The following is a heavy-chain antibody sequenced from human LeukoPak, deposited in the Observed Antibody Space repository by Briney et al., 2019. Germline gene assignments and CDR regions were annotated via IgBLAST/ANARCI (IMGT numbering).Heavy chain of an antibody. J-gene: IGHJ4*02. CDR1: GFTFSRYA. D-gene: IGHD1-26*01. CDR2: INDNGGRT. Sequence: GGSLRLSCSASGFTFSRYAMHWVRQAPGKGLEYVSGINDNGGRTHYGDSVKGRFSISRDNSKNTLHLQMSALRAEDTALYYCVKDVGGSYAFDYWGQGILVTVAS. CDR3: VKDVGGSYAFDY. V-gene: IGHV3-64D*09.